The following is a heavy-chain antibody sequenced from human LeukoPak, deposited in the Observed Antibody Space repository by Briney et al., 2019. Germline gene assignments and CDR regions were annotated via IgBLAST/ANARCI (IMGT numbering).Heavy chain of an antibody. CDR2: ISYDGSNK. CDR3: AKMPSGSFLWGAFDI. Sequence: GGSLRLSCAASGFTFSSYGMHWVRQAPGKGLEWVAVISYDGSNKYYADSVKGRFTISRDNSKNTLYLQMNSLRAGDTAVYYCAKMPSGSFLWGAFDIWGQGTMVTVSS. J-gene: IGHJ3*02. D-gene: IGHD1-26*01. CDR1: GFTFSSYG. V-gene: IGHV3-30*18.